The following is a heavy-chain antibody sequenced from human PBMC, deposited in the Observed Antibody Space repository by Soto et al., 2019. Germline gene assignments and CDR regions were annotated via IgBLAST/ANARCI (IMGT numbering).Heavy chain of an antibody. V-gene: IGHV4-59*08. CDR3: ARAYSGYDSDY. J-gene: IGHJ4*02. D-gene: IGHD5-12*01. CDR1: GGSISSYY. CDR2: IYYSGST. Sequence: SETLSLTCTVSGGSISSYYWSWIRQPPGKGLEWIGYIYYSGSTNYNPSLKSRVTISVDTSKNQFSLKLSSVTAADTAVYYCARAYSGYDSDYWGQGTLVPVSS.